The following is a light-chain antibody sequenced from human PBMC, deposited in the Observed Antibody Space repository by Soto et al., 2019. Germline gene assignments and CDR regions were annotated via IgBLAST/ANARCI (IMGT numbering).Light chain of an antibody. J-gene: IGKJ4*01. V-gene: IGKV4-1*01. CDR2: WAS. CDR1: QSVLYSSNNKNY. Sequence: DIVMTQSPDSLALSLGERATINCTSSQSVLYSSNNKNYLTWYQQKPGQPPKLLIYWASTRESGVPDRFSVSGSGAHFTLTISSLQPEDLAVYYCQQYYSIPPSFGGGTKVEIK. CDR3: QQYYSIPPS.